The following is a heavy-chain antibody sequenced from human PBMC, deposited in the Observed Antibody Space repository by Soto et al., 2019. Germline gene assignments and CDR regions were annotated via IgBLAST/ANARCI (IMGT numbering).Heavy chain of an antibody. J-gene: IGHJ6*03. V-gene: IGHV1-3*01. CDR2: INAGNGNT. CDR1: GYTFTSYA. CDR3: ASRGRATDYYYYYYMDV. Sequence: GASVKVSCKASGYTFTSYAMHWVRQAPGQRLEWMGWINAGNGNTKYSQKFQGRVTITRDTSASTAYMELSSLRSEDTAVYYCASRGRATDYYYYYYMDVWGKGTTVTVSS.